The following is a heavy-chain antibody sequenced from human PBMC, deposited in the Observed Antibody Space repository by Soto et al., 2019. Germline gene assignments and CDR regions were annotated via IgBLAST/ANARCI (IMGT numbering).Heavy chain of an antibody. CDR3: ARDGVLGSLSGSSSFRYYYYGMGV. CDR2: INPNSGGT. J-gene: IGHJ6*01. Sequence: ASVKVSWKESGYTFTGYYMHWVRQAHGQGPEWMGWINPNSGGTNYAQKFQGWVTMTRDTSISTAYMELSRLRSDDTAVYYCARDGVLGSLSGSSSFRYYYYGMGVWGQGTTVTVSS. CDR1: GYTFTGYY. D-gene: IGHD6-13*01. V-gene: IGHV1-2*04.